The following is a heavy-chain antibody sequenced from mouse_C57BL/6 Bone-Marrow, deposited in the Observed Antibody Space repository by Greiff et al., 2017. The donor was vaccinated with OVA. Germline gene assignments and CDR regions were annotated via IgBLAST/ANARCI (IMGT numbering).Heavy chain of an antibody. D-gene: IGHD2-4*01. V-gene: IGHV1-63*01. Sequence: QVQLQQSGAELVRPGTSVKMSCKASGYTFTNYWIGWAKQRPGHGLEWIGDIYPGGGYTNYNEKFKGKATLTADKSSSTAYMQFSSLTSEDSAIYYCARSGDYGWCAYWGQGTLVTVSA. CDR2: IYPGGGYT. CDR3: ARSGDYGWCAY. CDR1: GYTFTNYW. J-gene: IGHJ3*01.